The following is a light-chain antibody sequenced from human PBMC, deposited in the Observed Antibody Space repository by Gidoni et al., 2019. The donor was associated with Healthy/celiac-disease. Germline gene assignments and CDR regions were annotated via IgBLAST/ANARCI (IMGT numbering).Light chain of an antibody. J-gene: IGKJ2*01. V-gene: IGKV3-20*01. CDR3: QQYGSSPYT. CDR2: GAS. CDR1: SVSSSY. Sequence: SVSSSYLAWYQQKPGQAPMLLIYGASSRATGIPDRFSGSGSGTDFTLTISRLEPEDFAVYYCQQYGSSPYTFGQGTKLEIK.